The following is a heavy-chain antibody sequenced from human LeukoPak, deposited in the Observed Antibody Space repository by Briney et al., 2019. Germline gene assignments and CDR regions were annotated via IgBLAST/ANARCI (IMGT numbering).Heavy chain of an antibody. CDR1: GYTFTGYY. J-gene: IGHJ4*02. CDR2: INPNSGGT. CDR3: ARGRAVTDYSSSSVLFDF. D-gene: IGHD6-6*01. V-gene: IGHV1-2*02. Sequence: VASVKVSCKASGYTFTGYYMHWERQAPGQGLEWMGWINPNSGGTNYAQKFQGRVTLTRDTSISTAYMELSRLKSDDSAVYYCARGRAVTDYSSSSVLFDFWSQGTLVTVSS.